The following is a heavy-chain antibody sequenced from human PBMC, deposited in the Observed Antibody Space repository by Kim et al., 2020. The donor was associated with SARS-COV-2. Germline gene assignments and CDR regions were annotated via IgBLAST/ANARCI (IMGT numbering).Heavy chain of an antibody. Sequence: GESLKISCKGSGYSFTSYWIGWVRQTPGKGLEWMGIIYPGDSDTRYSPSFQGQVTISADKSISTAYLQWRSLKASDTAMYYCARHPIKAAAGALDYWGQGTLVTVSS. J-gene: IGHJ4*02. CDR1: GYSFTSYW. CDR3: ARHPIKAAAGALDY. D-gene: IGHD6-13*01. CDR2: IYPGDSDT. V-gene: IGHV5-51*01.